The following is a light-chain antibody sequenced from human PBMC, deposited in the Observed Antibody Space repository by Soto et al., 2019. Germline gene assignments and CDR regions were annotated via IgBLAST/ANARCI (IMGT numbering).Light chain of an antibody. Sequence: EIVLTQSPATLSLSPGERATLSCRASQSVSSSYLAWYQQKPGQAPRLLIYGASSRATGIPDRFSGSGSGTDFTLAISRLEPEDFAVYYCQQYQTFGQGTKVDIK. CDR2: GAS. CDR3: QQYQT. J-gene: IGKJ1*01. CDR1: QSVSSSY. V-gene: IGKV3-20*01.